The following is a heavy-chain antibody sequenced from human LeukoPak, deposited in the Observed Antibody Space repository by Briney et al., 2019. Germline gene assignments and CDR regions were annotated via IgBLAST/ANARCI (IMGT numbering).Heavy chain of an antibody. J-gene: IGHJ1*01. CDR2: INHSGST. CDR1: GGSFSGYY. CDR3: ARGRRIQLWLGVEYFQH. V-gene: IGHV4-34*01. Sequence: PSETLSLTCAVYGGSFSGYYWSWIRQPPGKGLEWIGEINHSGSTNYNPSLKSRVTISVDTSKNQFSLKLSSVTAADTAVYHCARGRRIQLWLGVEYFQHWGQGTLVTVSS. D-gene: IGHD5-18*01.